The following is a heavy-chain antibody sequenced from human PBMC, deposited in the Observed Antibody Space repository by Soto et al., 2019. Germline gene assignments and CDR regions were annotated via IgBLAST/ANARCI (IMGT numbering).Heavy chain of an antibody. Sequence: SETLSLTCAVSGGSISSGGYSWSWIRQPPGKGLEWIGYIYHSGSTYYNPSLKSRVTISVDRSKNQFSLKLSSVTAADTAVYYWARGGFNVGGKYNYDPSFDYGGPGPRVPVSS. CDR3: ARGGFNVGGKYNYDPSFDY. D-gene: IGHD3-22*01. CDR1: GGSISSGGYS. J-gene: IGHJ4*02. V-gene: IGHV4-30-2*01. CDR2: IYHSGST.